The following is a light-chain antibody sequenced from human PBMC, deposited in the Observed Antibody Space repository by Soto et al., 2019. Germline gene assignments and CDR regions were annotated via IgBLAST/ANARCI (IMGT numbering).Light chain of an antibody. CDR2: DAS. V-gene: IGKV3-11*01. J-gene: IGKJ5*01. CDR1: QSVSRY. Sequence: VLTQSPATLSLSTGERATLSCMASQSVSRYLAWYQQKPGQAPRLLIYDASNRATGIPARFSGSGSGTDFTLTISSLEPEDLAIYYCQQRSNWPPITFGQGTRQEIK. CDR3: QQRSNWPPIT.